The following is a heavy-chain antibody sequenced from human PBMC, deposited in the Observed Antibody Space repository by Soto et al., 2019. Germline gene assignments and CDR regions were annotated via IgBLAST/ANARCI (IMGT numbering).Heavy chain of an antibody. V-gene: IGHV1-18*01. CDR3: AMVDVYVTPSPQDV. CDR1: GYTFTRYG. CDR2: INTYNGNT. J-gene: IGHJ6*02. Sequence: QVQLVQSGAEVKNPGASVKVYCKASGYTFTRYGIGWARQAPGQGLEWMGWINTYNGNTNYAQNVQGRVTLTTDTSTSTADMELRSLRSNDTAIYYCAMVDVYVTPSPQDVWGQGTTVIVSS. D-gene: IGHD3-16*01.